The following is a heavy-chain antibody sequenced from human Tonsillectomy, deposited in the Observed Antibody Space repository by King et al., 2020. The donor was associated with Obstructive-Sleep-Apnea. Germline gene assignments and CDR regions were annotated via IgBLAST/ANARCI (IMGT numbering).Heavy chain of an antibody. Sequence: QLVQSGAEVKKPGESLKISCKGSGYSFTSYWIGWVRQMPGKGLEWMGIIYPGDSDTRYSPSFQGQVTISADKSISTAYLQWSSRKASDTAMYYCASLTPPTVTTEGGWFDPWGQGTLVTVSS. V-gene: IGHV5-51*01. CDR2: IYPGDSDT. D-gene: IGHD4-11*01. J-gene: IGHJ5*02. CDR3: ASLTPPTVTTEGGWFDP. CDR1: GYSFTSYW.